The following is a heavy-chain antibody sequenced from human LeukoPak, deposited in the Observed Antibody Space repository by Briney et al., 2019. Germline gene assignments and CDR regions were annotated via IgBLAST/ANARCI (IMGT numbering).Heavy chain of an antibody. D-gene: IGHD6-6*01. CDR2: ISYDGSNK. Sequence: PGGSLRLSCAASGFTFSSYAMHWVRQAPGKGLEWVAVISYDGSNKYYADSVKGRFTISRDNSKNTLYLQMNSLRAEDTAVYYCARTPREYSSSSGGMDVWGQGTTVTVSS. J-gene: IGHJ6*02. V-gene: IGHV3-30-3*01. CDR3: ARTPREYSSSSGGMDV. CDR1: GFTFSSYA.